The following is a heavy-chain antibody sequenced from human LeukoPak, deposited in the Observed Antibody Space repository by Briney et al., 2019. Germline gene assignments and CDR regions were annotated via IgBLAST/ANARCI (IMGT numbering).Heavy chain of an antibody. CDR3: ASLFYGDYGPPSY. CDR2: IYYSGST. Sequence: SETLSLTCTVSGGSISSSSYYWGWIRQPPGKGLEWIGSIYYSGSTYYNPSLKSRVTISVDTSKNQFSLKLSSVTAADTAVYYCASLFYGDYGPPSYWGQGTLVIVSS. V-gene: IGHV4-39*01. J-gene: IGHJ4*02. D-gene: IGHD4-17*01. CDR1: GGSISSSSYY.